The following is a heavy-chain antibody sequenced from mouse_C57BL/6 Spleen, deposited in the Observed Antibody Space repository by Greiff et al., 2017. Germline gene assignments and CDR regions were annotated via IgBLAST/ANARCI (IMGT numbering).Heavy chain of an antibody. CDR1: GYTFTGYW. J-gene: IGHJ3*01. D-gene: IGHD4-1*01. CDR2: ILPGSGST. V-gene: IGHV1-9*01. CDR3: ARDLTGSAWFAY. Sequence: QVQLQQSGAELMKPGASVKLSCKATGYTFTGYWIEWVKQRPGHGLEWIGEILPGSGSTNYNAKFKGKATFTADTSSNTAYMQLSSLTTEDSAIYYCARDLTGSAWFAYWGQETLVTVSA.